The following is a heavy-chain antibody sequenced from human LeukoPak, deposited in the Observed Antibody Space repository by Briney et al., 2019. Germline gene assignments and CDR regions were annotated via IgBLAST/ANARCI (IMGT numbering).Heavy chain of an antibody. J-gene: IGHJ3*01. CDR2: MNPNSGGA. D-gene: IGHD3-10*01. Sequence: ASVKVSCKASGYTFTGYYTHWVRQAPGQGPEWMGRMNPNSGGAHYAQNFQGRVTMTRDTSISTAYMELTSLRSDDTAVYYCARVRLGRGVDDAFDVWGQGTMVTLSS. CDR3: ARVRLGRGVDDAFDV. CDR1: GYTFTGYY. V-gene: IGHV1-2*06.